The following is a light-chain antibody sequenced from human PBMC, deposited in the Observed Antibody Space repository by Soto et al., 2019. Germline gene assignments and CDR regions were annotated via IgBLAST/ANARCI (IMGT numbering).Light chain of an antibody. CDR2: AAS. J-gene: IGKJ4*01. CDR1: QSISSW. CDR3: QQSYTAPLT. V-gene: IGKV1-39*01. Sequence: DIQMTQSPSTLSASVGDRVTITFRASQSISSWLAWYQQKPGKAPNLLIFAASTLQSGVPSRFSGSGSGTDFTLTIRSLQPEDFATYYCQQSYTAPLTFGGGTKVDIK.